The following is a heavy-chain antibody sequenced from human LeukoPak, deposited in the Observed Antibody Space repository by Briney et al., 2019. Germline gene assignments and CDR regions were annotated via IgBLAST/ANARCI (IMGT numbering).Heavy chain of an antibody. D-gene: IGHD1-14*01. V-gene: IGHV4-59*01. CDR3: ARDFLTGAFDI. Sequence: SETRSLTCTVSGGSISSYYWSWIRQPPGKGLEWIGYIYYSGSTNYNPSLKSRVTISVDTSKNQFSLKLSSVTAADTAVYYCARDFLTGAFDIWGQGTMVTVSS. J-gene: IGHJ3*02. CDR1: GGSISSYY. CDR2: IYYSGST.